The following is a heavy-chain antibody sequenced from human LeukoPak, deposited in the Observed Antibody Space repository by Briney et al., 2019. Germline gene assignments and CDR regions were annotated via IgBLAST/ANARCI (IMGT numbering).Heavy chain of an antibody. J-gene: IGHJ4*02. D-gene: IGHD1-14*01. CDR2: INTNTGNP. V-gene: IGHV7-4-1*02. CDR1: GYTFTTYP. Sequence: GASVKVSCKTSGYTFTTYPINWLRQAPGQGLEWMGWINTNTGNPTYAQDFIGRFVFSLGTSVSTAYLQISGLKTEDTAVYYCANQYFDFWGQGTLVTVSS. CDR3: ANQYFDF.